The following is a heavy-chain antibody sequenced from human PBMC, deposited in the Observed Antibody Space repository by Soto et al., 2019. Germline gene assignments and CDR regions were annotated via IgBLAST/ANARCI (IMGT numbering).Heavy chain of an antibody. Sequence: QVQLVESGGGVVQPVRSLRLSCAASGFTFSSYGMHWLRQAPGKGLEWVAVISYDGSNKYYADSVKGRFTISRDNSKNTLYLQMNSLRAEDTDVYYCAKDVVVVVAATDAFDIWGQGTMVTVSS. J-gene: IGHJ3*02. CDR2: ISYDGSNK. CDR3: AKDVVVVVAATDAFDI. D-gene: IGHD2-15*01. CDR1: GFTFSSYG. V-gene: IGHV3-30*18.